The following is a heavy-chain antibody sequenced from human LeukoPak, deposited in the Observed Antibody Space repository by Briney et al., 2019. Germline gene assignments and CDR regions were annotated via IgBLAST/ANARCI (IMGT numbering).Heavy chain of an antibody. CDR2: IKEDGTYT. V-gene: IGHV3-74*01. J-gene: IGHJ4*02. Sequence: PGGSLRLSCVGSGFTFSNYEMNWVRQTPGEGLVWVSRIKEDGTYTGYADSVKGRFTISRDNARNTVFLQMNSLRAEDTAVYYCARDFDMGITPGDDFDFWGQGTLVTVSS. CDR3: ARDFDMGITPGDDFDF. D-gene: IGHD3-9*01. CDR1: GFTFSNYE.